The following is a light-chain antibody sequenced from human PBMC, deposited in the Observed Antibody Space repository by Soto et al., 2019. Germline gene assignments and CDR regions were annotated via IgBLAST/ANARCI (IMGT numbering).Light chain of an antibody. CDR2: GAS. J-gene: IGKJ1*01. Sequence: EIVLTQSPGTLSLSPGERATLSCRASQSVSSSYLAWYQQKPGQAPRLLIYGASSRATGIPDRFSGSGSGTDFTLTISRLEPEDFAVYYCQQYGSSRTFGQGTKGE. CDR1: QSVSSSY. V-gene: IGKV3-20*01. CDR3: QQYGSSRT.